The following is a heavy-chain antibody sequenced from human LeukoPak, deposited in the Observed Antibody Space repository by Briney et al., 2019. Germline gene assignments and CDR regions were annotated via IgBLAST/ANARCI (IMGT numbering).Heavy chain of an antibody. CDR2: IYTSGST. J-gene: IGHJ6*02. D-gene: IGHD6-19*01. V-gene: IGHV4-4*07. CDR1: GGSISSYY. CDR3: ARDPAVAGPMEYYYYGMDV. Sequence: SETLSLTCTVSGGSISSYYWSWIRQPAGKGLEWIGRIYTSGSTNYNPSLKSRVTMSVDTSKNQFSLKLSSVTAADTAVYYCARDPAVAGPMEYYYYGMDVWGQGTTVTVSS.